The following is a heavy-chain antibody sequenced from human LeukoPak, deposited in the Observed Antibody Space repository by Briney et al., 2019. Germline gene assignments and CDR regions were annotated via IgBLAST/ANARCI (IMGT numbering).Heavy chain of an antibody. J-gene: IGHJ5*02. Sequence: PSETLSLTCTVSGASISSYYWSWIRQPAGKALGWIGRIYVTGSTTYNPSLESRVTMSLDTSKNHFSLKLRSVTAADTAVYYCARDSGTTGEVKFDPWGQGTLVTVSS. CDR3: ARDSGTTGEVKFDP. CDR1: GASISSYY. CDR2: IYVTGST. D-gene: IGHD1-7*01. V-gene: IGHV4-4*07.